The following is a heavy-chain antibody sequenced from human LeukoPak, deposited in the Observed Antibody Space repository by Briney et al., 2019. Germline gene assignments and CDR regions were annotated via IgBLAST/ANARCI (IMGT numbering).Heavy chain of an antibody. V-gene: IGHV3-23*01. CDR3: AKSTDYWFYGMDV. Sequence: PGGSLRLSCVASGFTFSTFAMYWLRQAPGKGLEWVSAIGADVGHTNYADSVRGRFTIYRDNSRNTLYLQMTSPRTDDTATYFCAKSTDYWFYGMDVWGQGTTVTVSS. J-gene: IGHJ6*02. D-gene: IGHD2-8*02. CDR2: IGADVGHT. CDR1: GFTFSTFA.